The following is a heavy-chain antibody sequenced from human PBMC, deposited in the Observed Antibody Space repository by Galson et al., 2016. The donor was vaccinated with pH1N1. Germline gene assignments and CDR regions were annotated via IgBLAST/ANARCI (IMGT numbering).Heavy chain of an antibody. CDR2: INTRNGYT. J-gene: IGHJ6*02. Sequence: SVKVSCKASGDTFNRYGITWVLQAPGQGLQWMGWINTRNGYTKNSQKFQGRVTTTTDTTTSTVYLELRSLKSDDTGVYYCARGRGDLAGYYYGLDVWGQGTTVTVSS. CDR1: GDTFNRYG. CDR3: ARGRGDLAGYYYGLDV. V-gene: IGHV1-18*01.